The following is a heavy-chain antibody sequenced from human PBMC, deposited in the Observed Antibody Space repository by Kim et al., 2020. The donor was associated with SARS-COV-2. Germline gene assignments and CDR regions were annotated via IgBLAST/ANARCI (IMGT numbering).Heavy chain of an antibody. CDR2: IIPIFGTA. V-gene: IGHV1-69*13. CDR1: GGTFSSYA. CDR3: AWPGMTARPYGMDV. Sequence: SVKVSCKASGGTFSSYAISWVRQAPGQGLEWMGGIIPIFGTANYAQKFQGRVTITADESTSTAYVELSSLRSEDTAVYYCAWPGMTARPYGMDVWGQGTTVTVSS. J-gene: IGHJ6*02. D-gene: IGHD6-6*01.